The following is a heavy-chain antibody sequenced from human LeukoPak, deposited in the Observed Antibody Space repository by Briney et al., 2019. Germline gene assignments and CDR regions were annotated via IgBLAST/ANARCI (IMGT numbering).Heavy chain of an antibody. V-gene: IGHV4-38-2*02. CDR1: GYPISSGYY. J-gene: IGHJ4*02. CDR2: IYHSGST. CDR3: AREGGGGSELFDY. Sequence: SETLSLTCAVSGYPISSGYYWGWIRQPPGKGLEWIGSIYHSGSTYYNPSLKSRVTISVDTSKNQFSLKLSSVTAADTAVYYCAREGGGGSELFDYWGQGTLVTVSS. D-gene: IGHD2-15*01.